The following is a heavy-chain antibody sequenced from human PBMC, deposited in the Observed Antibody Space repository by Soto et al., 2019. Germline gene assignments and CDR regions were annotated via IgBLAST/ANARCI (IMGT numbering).Heavy chain of an antibody. D-gene: IGHD2-21*01. V-gene: IGHV4-34*01. CDR1: GGSFSGYY. CDR2: IIHSGST. Sequence: SETLSLTCAVYGGSFSGYYWSWIRQPPGKGLEGIGEIIHSGSTNYNRSLKSRVTISVDTSKNQFSLKLSSVTAADTAVYYCARGQWWGSQKRAFDIWGQGTMVTVSS. J-gene: IGHJ3*02. CDR3: ARGQWWGSQKRAFDI.